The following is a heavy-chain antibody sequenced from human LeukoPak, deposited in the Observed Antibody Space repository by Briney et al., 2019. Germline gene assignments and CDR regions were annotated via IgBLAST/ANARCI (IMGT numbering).Heavy chain of an antibody. CDR1: GFTFSSYW. CDR2: IKQDGSEK. J-gene: IGHJ4*02. D-gene: IGHD6-6*01. V-gene: IGHV3-7*01. CDR3: ARAEEYSSSSFDY. Sequence: PGGSLRLSCAASGFTFSSYWMSWVRQAPGKGLEWVANIKQDGSEKYYVDSVKGRFTISRDNAKNSLYLQMNSLRAEDTAVYYCARAEEYSSSSFDYWGQGTLVTVSS.